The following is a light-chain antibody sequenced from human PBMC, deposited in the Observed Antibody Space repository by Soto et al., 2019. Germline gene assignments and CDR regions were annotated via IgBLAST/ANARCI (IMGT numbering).Light chain of an antibody. CDR1: QSVSSSY. Sequence: EIVLTQSPGTLSLSPGERATLSCRASQSVSSSYLAWYQQKPGQAPRLLIYGASSRATGIPDRFSGSGSETDFTLTISRLEPEDFAVYYCQHYVTSPLTFGGGTKVDIK. CDR3: QHYVTSPLT. CDR2: GAS. V-gene: IGKV3-20*01. J-gene: IGKJ4*01.